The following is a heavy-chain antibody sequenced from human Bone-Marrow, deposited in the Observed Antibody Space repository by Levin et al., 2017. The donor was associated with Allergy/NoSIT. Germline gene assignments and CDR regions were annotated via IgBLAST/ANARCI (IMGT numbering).Heavy chain of an antibody. CDR2: ISWDSDSK. D-gene: IGHD3-16*01. CDR1: GFAFGDYA. J-gene: IGHJ3*02. CDR3: VKTCGGFLDAFDT. Sequence: SCAASGFAFGDYAMHWVRQAPGMGLEWVSGISWDSDSKVYAGSLKGRITISRDHAKNDLYLQVTSLRPEDTALYYCVKTCGGFLDAFDTWGPGTAVTVSS. V-gene: IGHV3-9*01.